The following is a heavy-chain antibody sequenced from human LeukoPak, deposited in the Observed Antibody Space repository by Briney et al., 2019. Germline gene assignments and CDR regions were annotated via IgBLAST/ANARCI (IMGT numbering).Heavy chain of an antibody. CDR1: GYTFTSYD. V-gene: IGHV1-8*01. D-gene: IGHD2-15*01. CDR3: ARARRLGYCSGGSCSYYFDY. CDR2: MNPNSGNT. J-gene: IGHJ4*02. Sequence: ASVKVSCKASGYTFTSYDINWVRQATGQGLEWMGWMNPNSGNTGYAQKFQGRVTMTGNTSISTAYMELSSLRSEDTAVYYCARARRLGYCSGGSCSYYFDYWGQGTLVTVSS.